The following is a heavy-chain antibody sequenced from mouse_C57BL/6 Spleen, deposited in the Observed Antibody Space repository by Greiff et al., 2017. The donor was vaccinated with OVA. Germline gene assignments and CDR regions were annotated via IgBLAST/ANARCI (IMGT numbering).Heavy chain of an antibody. Sequence: QVQLQQPGTDLVKPGASVKLSCKASGYTFTSYWMHWVKQRPGQGLEWIGNINPSNGGTNYNEKFKSKATLTVDKSSSTAYMQLSSLTSEDSAVYYCARGSYGYWYFDVWGTGTTVTVSS. J-gene: IGHJ1*03. CDR1: GYTFTSYW. CDR3: ARGSYGYWYFDV. CDR2: INPSNGGT. D-gene: IGHD2-12*01. V-gene: IGHV1-53*01.